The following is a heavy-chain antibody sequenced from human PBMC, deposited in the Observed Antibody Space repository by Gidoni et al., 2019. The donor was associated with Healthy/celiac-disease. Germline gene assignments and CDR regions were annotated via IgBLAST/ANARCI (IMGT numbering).Heavy chain of an antibody. D-gene: IGHD2-21*02. CDR1: GGSISSYY. CDR2: IYYSGST. CDR3: ARDYSPFGVNRAYCGGDCYYNWFDP. J-gene: IGHJ5*02. V-gene: IGHV4-59*01. Sequence: QVQLQESGPGLVQPSETLSLTCTFSGGSISSYYWSWLRQPPGKGLEWIGYIYYSGSTNYNPSLKSRVTISVDTSKNQFSLKLSSVTAADTAVYYCARDYSPFGVNRAYCGGDCYYNWFDPWGQGTLVTVSS.